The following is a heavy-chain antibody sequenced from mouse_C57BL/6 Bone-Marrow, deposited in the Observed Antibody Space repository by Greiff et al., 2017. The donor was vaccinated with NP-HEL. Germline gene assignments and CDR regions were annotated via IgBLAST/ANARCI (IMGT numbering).Heavy chain of an antibody. J-gene: IGHJ3*01. CDR1: EYEFPSHD. CDR3: ARVRSNYVGFAY. Sequence: EVHLVESGGGLVQPGESLKLSCESNEYEFPSHDMSWVRKTPEKRLELVAAITSDGGSTYYPDTMARRFIISRDNTKKTLYLQMSSLRAEDTALYYCARVRSNYVGFAYWGQGTLVTVSA. CDR2: ITSDGGST. V-gene: IGHV5-2*01. D-gene: IGHD2-5*01.